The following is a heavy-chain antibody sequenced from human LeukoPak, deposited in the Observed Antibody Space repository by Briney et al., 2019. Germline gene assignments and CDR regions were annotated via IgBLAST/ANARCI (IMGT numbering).Heavy chain of an antibody. Sequence: ASVKVSCKASGYTFTGYYMHWVRQAPGQGLEWMGWTNPNSGGTNYAQKFQGRVTMTRDTSISAAYMELSRLRSDDTAVYYCARVRTRDGYNLDFDYWGQGTLVTVSS. D-gene: IGHD5-24*01. CDR3: ARVRTRDGYNLDFDY. CDR2: TNPNSGGT. V-gene: IGHV1-2*02. J-gene: IGHJ4*02. CDR1: GYTFTGYY.